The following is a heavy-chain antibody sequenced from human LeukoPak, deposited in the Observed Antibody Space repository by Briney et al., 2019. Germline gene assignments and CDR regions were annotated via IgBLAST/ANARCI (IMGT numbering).Heavy chain of an antibody. CDR3: AKVRSGQTAFDAFDI. CDR1: GFTFSSYG. V-gene: IGHV3-30*02. CDR2: IRYDGSNK. J-gene: IGHJ3*02. Sequence: GGSLRLSCAASGFTFSSYGMHWVRQAPGKGLEWVAFIRYDGSNKYYADSVKGRFTISRDNSKNTLYLQMNSLRAEDTAVYYCAKVRSGQTAFDAFDILGQGTMVTVSS. D-gene: IGHD5-12*01.